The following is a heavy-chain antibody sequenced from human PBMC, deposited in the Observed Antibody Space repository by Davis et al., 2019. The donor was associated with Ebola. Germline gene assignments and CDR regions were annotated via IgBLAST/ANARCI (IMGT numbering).Heavy chain of an antibody. CDR2: IYDSGRT. CDR3: VRFGRGAY. V-gene: IGHV4-38-2*02. D-gene: IGHD3-16*01. Sequence: PSETLSLTCTVSGYSISSGYYWGYIRQSPGKGLEWIGIIYDSGRTNYNPSLKSRVTISADTSKNQFSLNLRSVTAADTAVYYCVRFGRGAYWGQGTLVTVSS. CDR1: GYSISSGYY. J-gene: IGHJ4*02.